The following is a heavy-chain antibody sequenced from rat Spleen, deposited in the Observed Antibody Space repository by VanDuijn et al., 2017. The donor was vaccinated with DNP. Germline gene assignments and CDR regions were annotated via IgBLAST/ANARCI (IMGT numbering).Heavy chain of an antibody. CDR2: ISTGGGST. J-gene: IGHJ2*01. Sequence: EVQLVESGGGLGQPGRSMKLSCAASGFTFSNSDMAWVRQAPTKGLEWVASISTGGGSTYYSDSVMGRFTISRDNAENTVYLQMNSLRSEDTATYYCATSHLPVFDYWGQGVMVTVSS. V-gene: IGHV5S23*01. CDR1: GFTFSNSD. CDR3: ATSHLPVFDY.